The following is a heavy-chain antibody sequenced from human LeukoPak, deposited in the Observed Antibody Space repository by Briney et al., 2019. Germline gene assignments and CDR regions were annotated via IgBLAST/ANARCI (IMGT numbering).Heavy chain of an antibody. V-gene: IGHV3-23*01. CDR2: IGTSGGDI. J-gene: IGHJ4*02. CDR1: GFTFSNYV. Sequence: GGSLRLSCAASGFTFSNYVMIWVRQAPGKGLEWVSIIGTSGGDIRYADSVKGRFSISRDNSKNTLSLQMNSLRVDDTAVYYCAKGSDSSRPYYFDYWGRGALVTVSS. D-gene: IGHD1-26*01. CDR3: AKGSDSSRPYYFDY.